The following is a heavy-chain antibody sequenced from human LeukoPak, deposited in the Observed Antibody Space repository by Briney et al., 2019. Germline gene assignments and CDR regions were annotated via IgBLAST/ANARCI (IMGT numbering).Heavy chain of an antibody. CDR2: ISSSGSTI. J-gene: IGHJ5*02. D-gene: IGHD1-26*01. V-gene: IGHV3-11*04. CDR3: ARVPGSYYAVPA. Sequence: PGGPLRLSCAASGFTFSDYYMSWIRQAPGRGLEWVSYISSSGSTIYYADSVKGRFTISRDNAKNSLYLQMNSLRAEDTAVYYCARVPGSYYAVPAWGQGTLVTVSS. CDR1: GFTFSDYY.